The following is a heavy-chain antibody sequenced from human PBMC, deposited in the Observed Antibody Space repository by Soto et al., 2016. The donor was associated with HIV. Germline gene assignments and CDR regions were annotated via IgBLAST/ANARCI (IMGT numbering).Heavy chain of an antibody. Sequence: EVQLVESGGGLVQPGGSLKLSCAASGFTFSGSAMHWARQASGKGLEWVGRIRSKANSYATAYAASVKGRFTIFRDDSKNTAYLQMNSLKTEDTAVYYCTRPSGYDSSLVDFDIWGQGTMVTVSS. V-gene: IGHV3-73*01. J-gene: IGHJ3*02. CDR2: IRSKANSYAT. CDR3: TRPSGYDSSLVDFDI. CDR1: GFTFSGSA. D-gene: IGHD5-12*01.